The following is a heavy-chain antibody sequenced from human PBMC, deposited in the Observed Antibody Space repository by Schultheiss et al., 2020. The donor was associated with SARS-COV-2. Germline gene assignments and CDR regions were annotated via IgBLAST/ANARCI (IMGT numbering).Heavy chain of an antibody. D-gene: IGHD2/OR15-2a*01. Sequence: GGSLRLSCTASGFTFSRYAMHWVRQAPGKGLEWVAVISYDGSKKYYADSVKGRFTISRDNSENTLYLQMNSLKTEDTAVYYCTTDQSLLLSLVYYGMDVWGQGTTVTVSS. CDR2: ISYDGSKK. J-gene: IGHJ6*02. CDR3: TTDQSLLLSLVYYGMDV. V-gene: IGHV3-30-3*01. CDR1: GFTFSRYA.